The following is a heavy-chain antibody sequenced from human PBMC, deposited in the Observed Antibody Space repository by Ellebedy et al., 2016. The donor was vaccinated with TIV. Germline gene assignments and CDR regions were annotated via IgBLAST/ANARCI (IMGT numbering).Heavy chain of an antibody. V-gene: IGHV3-33*06. CDR1: GFTFSNYG. Sequence: GESLKISXAASGFTFSNYGMHWVRQAPGKGLEWVAVIWYDGNNKYYADSVKGRFTISRDNSKNTLYLQMNSLRAEDTAVYHCAKDLYGNRGGALDYWGQGTLVTVSS. D-gene: IGHD1-14*01. J-gene: IGHJ4*02. CDR2: IWYDGNNK. CDR3: AKDLYGNRGGALDY.